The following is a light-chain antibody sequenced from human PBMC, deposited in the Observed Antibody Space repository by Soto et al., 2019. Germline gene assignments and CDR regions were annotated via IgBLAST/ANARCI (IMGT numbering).Light chain of an antibody. J-gene: IGKJ3*01. V-gene: IGKV1-33*01. CDR3: QKYDGVPQ. Sequence: DIQMTQSPSSLSASVGDTVSITCQASQDITNHLNWYQHKPGKAPNLLIYDASHLETGVPSRFTGSGSGTYFTLTISGLQSDDIATYYCQKYDGVPQFGPGTRVDF. CDR1: QDITNH. CDR2: DAS.